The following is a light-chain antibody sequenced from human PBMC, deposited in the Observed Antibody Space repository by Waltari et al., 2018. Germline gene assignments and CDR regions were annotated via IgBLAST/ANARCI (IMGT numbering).Light chain of an antibody. CDR1: RSVLYNSNNKNY. CDR3: QQYYSVPLT. J-gene: IGKJ4*01. CDR2: WAS. V-gene: IGKV4-1*01. Sequence: DIVMTQSPDSLAVSLGERATINCKSSRSVLYNSNNKNYLAWYQHKPGQPPKLLIYWASTRESGGPDRFSGSGSGTDFTLTISSLQAEDVAFYYCQQYYSVPLTFGGGTRVEIK.